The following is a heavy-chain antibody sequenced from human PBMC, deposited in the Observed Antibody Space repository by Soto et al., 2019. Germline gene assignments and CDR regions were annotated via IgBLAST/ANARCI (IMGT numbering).Heavy chain of an antibody. Sequence: EVQLVESGGGLVKPGGSLRLSCVASGFTFSTYSMNWVRQAPGKGLEWVSTIGTRSDIYYAESVKGRFTISRDNAKNSLSQQMNSLRVEDTAVYYCAREETAWPLAYGLDVWGQGTAVTVSS. CDR2: IGTRSDI. D-gene: IGHD2-21*02. J-gene: IGHJ6*02. CDR1: GFTFSTYS. CDR3: AREETAWPLAYGLDV. V-gene: IGHV3-21*02.